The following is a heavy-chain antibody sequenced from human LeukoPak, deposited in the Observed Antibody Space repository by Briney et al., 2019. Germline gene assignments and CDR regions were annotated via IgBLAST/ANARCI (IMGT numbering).Heavy chain of an antibody. CDR3: ARESGSYHPFDF. V-gene: IGHV3-30*03. CDR1: GFTFSSHG. CDR2: ISHDGSHK. J-gene: IGHJ4*02. Sequence: PGRSLRLSCAASGFTFSSHGMHWVRQAPGKGLEWVAVISHDGSHKNYADSVKGRFTISRDNSKNTLYLQMNSLRPEDTAVYYCARESGSYHPFDFWDQGTLVTVSS. D-gene: IGHD1-26*01.